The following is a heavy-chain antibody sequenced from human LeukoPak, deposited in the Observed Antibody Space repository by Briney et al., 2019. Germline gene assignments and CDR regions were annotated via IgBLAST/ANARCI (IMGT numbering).Heavy chain of an antibody. V-gene: IGHV4-39*01. J-gene: IGHJ3*02. CDR1: GGSIRSSSYY. D-gene: IGHD3-22*01. CDR3: ARHDSSGSYNAFDI. CDR2: VYYGGNT. Sequence: ASETLSLTCTVSGGSIRSSSYYWGWIRQPPGKGLEWIGSVYYGGNTYYNPSLKSRITISVDTSKNQFSLKLTSVTAADTAVYYCARHDSSGSYNAFDIWGQGTMVTVSS.